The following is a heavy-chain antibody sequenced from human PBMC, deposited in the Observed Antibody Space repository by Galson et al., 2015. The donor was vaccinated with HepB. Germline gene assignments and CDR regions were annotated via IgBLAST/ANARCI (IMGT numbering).Heavy chain of an antibody. Sequence: SVKVSCKASGYTFTSYHIHWVRQAPGQGLEWMGMIRPSDDTTTYAQKFQGRVTMTRDTSTSTVYMELSSLRSEDTAVYYCTRVAVDSNGWYYFDYWGQGTLVTVSS. D-gene: IGHD6-19*01. J-gene: IGHJ4*02. CDR2: IRPSDDTT. CDR3: TRVAVDSNGWYYFDY. CDR1: GYTFTSYH. V-gene: IGHV1-46*03.